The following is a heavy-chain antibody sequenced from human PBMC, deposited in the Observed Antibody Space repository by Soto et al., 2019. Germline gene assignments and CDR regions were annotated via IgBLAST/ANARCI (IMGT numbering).Heavy chain of an antibody. V-gene: IGHV3-23*01. J-gene: IGHJ4*02. D-gene: IGHD1-26*01. CDR3: AKWGGVGARRAHYFDY. CDR1: GFTFSSYA. CDR2: ISGSGGST. Sequence: GGSLRLSCAASGFTFSSYAMSWVRQAPGKGLEWVSAISGSGGSTYYADSVKGRFTISRDNSKNTLYLQMNSLRAEDTAVYYCAKWGGVGARRAHYFDYWGQGTLVTVSS.